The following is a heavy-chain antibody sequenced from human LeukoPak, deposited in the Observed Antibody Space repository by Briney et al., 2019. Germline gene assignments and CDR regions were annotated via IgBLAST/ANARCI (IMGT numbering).Heavy chain of an antibody. CDR3: ARDYGGNADY. V-gene: IGHV3-21*06. CDR1: GFTFSTYT. J-gene: IGHJ4*02. Sequence: GGSPRLSCVASGFTFSTYTMYWVRQAPGKGLEWVSAITGRSAYIYYTDSVKGRFTISRDNAKNSVYLQMNSLRADDTAVYYCARDYGGNADYWGQGTLVTVS. CDR2: ITGRSAYI. D-gene: IGHD4-23*01.